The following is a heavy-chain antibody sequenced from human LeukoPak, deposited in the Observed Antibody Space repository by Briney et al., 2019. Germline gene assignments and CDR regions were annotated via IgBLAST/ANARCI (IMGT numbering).Heavy chain of an antibody. CDR2: INTDGSST. V-gene: IGHV3-74*01. Sequence: GGSLRLSCAASGFTFSSYWMHWVRQAPGKGLVWVSRINTDGSSTSYADSVKGRFTISRDNAKNTLYLQMNSLRAEDTAVYYCAKDSSGPGGYYFDYWGQGTLVTVSS. CDR1: GFTFSSYW. J-gene: IGHJ4*02. CDR3: AKDSSGPGGYYFDY.